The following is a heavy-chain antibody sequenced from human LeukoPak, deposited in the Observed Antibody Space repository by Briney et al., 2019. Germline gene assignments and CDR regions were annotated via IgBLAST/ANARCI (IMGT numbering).Heavy chain of an antibody. Sequence: SETLSLTCTVSGGSLSSGDYYWRWIRQPPGRGLEWIGYIYYSGSTYYNPSLKSRLTISLDTSKNQFSLKLSSVTAADTAVYYCARCSGYYPHFDYWGQGTLVTVSS. J-gene: IGHJ4*02. D-gene: IGHD3-22*01. V-gene: IGHV4-30-4*01. CDR1: GGSLSSGDYY. CDR3: ARCSGYYPHFDY. CDR2: IYYSGST.